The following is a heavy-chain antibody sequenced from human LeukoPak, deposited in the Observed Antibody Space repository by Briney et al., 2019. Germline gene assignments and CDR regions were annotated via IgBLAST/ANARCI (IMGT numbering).Heavy chain of an antibody. V-gene: IGHV3-30*04. CDR3: ARASGDWGGAFDY. Sequence: GGSLRLSCAASGFTFSSYAMHWVRQAPGKGLEWVAVISYDGSNIYYADSVKGRFTISRDNSKNTLYLQMNSLRAEDTAVYYCARASGDWGGAFDYWGQGTLVTVSS. CDR2: ISYDGSNI. CDR1: GFTFSSYA. J-gene: IGHJ4*02. D-gene: IGHD7-27*01.